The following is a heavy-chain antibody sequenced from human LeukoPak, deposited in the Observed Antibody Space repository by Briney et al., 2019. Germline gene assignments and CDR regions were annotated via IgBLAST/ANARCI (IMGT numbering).Heavy chain of an antibody. CDR1: GFTVNNAW. V-gene: IGHV3-15*01. Sequence: GGSLRLSCAASGFTVNNAWMTWVRQAPGKGLEWVGRIKSKTDGGTTDFAAPVNGRFTISRDDSEDTLYLQMNSLKAEDIAIYYCTTARGYSAYEYWGRGTMVTVSS. CDR2: IKSKTDGGTT. D-gene: IGHD5-12*01. J-gene: IGHJ3*01. CDR3: TTARGYSAYEY.